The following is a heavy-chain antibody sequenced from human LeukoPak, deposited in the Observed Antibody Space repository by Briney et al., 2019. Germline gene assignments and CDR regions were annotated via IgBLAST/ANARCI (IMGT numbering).Heavy chain of an antibody. CDR2: IRYDGSNK. D-gene: IGHD3-22*01. Sequence: GGSLRLSCAASGFTFSSYGMHWVRQAPGKGLEWVAVIRYDGSNKYYADSVKGRFTISRDNSKNTLYLQMNSLRAEDTAVYYCAKDRHYYDSSGYYTYWGQGNLVTVSS. CDR1: GFTFSSYG. J-gene: IGHJ4*02. CDR3: AKDRHYYDSSGYYTY. V-gene: IGHV3-30*02.